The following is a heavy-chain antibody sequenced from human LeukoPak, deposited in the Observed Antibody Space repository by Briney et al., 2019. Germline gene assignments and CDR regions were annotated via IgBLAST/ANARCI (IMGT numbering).Heavy chain of an antibody. V-gene: IGHV3-7*01. Sequence: GGSLRLSCAASGFTFSSYWMSWVRQAPGKGLEWVANIKQDGNEKYYVDSVKGRFTISRDNAKNSLYLQMNSLRVEDTAVYYCARGLGGSNWDNVFDIWGQGTMVTVS. CDR2: IKQDGNEK. J-gene: IGHJ3*02. D-gene: IGHD6-13*01. CDR1: GFTFSSYW. CDR3: ARGLGGSNWDNVFDI.